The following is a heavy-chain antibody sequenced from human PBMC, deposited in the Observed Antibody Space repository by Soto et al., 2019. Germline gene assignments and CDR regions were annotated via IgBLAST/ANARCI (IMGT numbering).Heavy chain of an antibody. CDR3: ASYRGALYFDS. J-gene: IGHJ4*02. V-gene: IGHV4-59*01. CDR2: VFYGGT. Sequence: QVHLQESGPGLVKPSETLSLTCSVSGRSMSSNYWSWIRQSPDKGLEWLGYVFYGGTDYNPSLEGRLSMSVETSKSQVSLKLPSVTAADTAIYYCASYRGALYFDSWGQGILVTVSS. D-gene: IGHD4-4*01. CDR1: GRSMSSNY.